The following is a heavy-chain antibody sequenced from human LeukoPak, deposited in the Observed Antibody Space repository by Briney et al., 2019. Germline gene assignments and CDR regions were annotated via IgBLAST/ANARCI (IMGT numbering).Heavy chain of an antibody. J-gene: IGHJ3*02. D-gene: IGHD5-12*01. CDR3: ARREWLRSTDDASDI. Sequence: SETLSLTCTVSGGSISSSSYYWGWIRQPPGKGLEWIGSIYYSGSTYYNPSLKSRVTISVDTSKNQFSLRLSSVTAADTAVYYCARREWLRSTDDASDIWGQGTMVTVSS. CDR2: IYYSGST. V-gene: IGHV4-39*01. CDR1: GGSISSSSYY.